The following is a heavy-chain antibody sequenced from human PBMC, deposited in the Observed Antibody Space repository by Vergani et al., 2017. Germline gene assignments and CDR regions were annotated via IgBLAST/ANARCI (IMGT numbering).Heavy chain of an antibody. D-gene: IGHD1-26*01. CDR3: ARDYPKWELQGYFDY. CDR1: GFTFSSYS. CDR2: ISSSSSYI. V-gene: IGHV3-21*01. Sequence: EVQLLESGGGLVQPGGSLRLSCAASGFTFSSYSMNWVRQAPGKGLEWVSSISSSSSYIYYADSVKGRFTISRDNAKNSLYLQMNSLRAEDTAVYYCARDYPKWELQGYFDYWGQGTLVTVSS. J-gene: IGHJ4*02.